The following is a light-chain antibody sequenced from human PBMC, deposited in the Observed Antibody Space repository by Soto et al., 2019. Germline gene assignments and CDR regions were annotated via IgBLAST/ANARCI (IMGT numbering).Light chain of an antibody. CDR3: QQSYNLRFT. CDR2: AAS. V-gene: IGKV1-39*01. CDR1: QSISRY. J-gene: IGKJ3*01. Sequence: DTQMTQSPSSLSASVGDRVTITCRASQSISRYLNWYQQKPGKAPKLLIYAASTLQSGVPSRFSGSESGRDFTLTISSLQPEDSATYYCQQSYNLRFTFGPGTKVDIK.